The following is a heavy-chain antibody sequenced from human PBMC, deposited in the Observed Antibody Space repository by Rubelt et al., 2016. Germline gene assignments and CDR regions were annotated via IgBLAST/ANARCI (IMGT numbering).Heavy chain of an antibody. D-gene: IGHD3-10*01. CDR2: IWYDGSNK. CDR3: ARDLTSGYFDH. Sequence: APGKWLEWVAVIWYDGSNKYYADSVKGRCTISRDNSKNTLYLQMNSLRAEDTAVYYCARDLTSGYFDHWGQGTLVTVSS. V-gene: IGHV3-33*01. J-gene: IGHJ4*02.